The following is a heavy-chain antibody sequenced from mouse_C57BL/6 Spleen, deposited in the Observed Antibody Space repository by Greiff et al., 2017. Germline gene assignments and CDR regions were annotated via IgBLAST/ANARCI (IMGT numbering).Heavy chain of an antibody. CDR3: AREGEKGYFDY. Sequence: DVKLQESGPGLVKPSQSLSLTCSVTGYSITSGYYWNWIRQFPGNKLEWMGYISYDGSNNYNPSLKNRISITRDTSKNQFFLKLNSVTTEDTATYYCAREGEKGYFDYWGQGTTLTVSS. V-gene: IGHV3-6*01. CDR2: ISYDGSN. J-gene: IGHJ2*01. CDR1: GYSITSGYY.